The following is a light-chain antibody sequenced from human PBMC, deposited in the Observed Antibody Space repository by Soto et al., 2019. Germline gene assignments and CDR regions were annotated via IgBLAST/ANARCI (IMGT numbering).Light chain of an antibody. CDR3: QQYGSLPRT. Sequence: EIVLTQSPGTLSLSPGERATLSCRASQSVTSNYLAWYQQIPGQAPRLLMYGISSRSTGIPDRFSGSGSGTDFTLTINRVEPEDFAVYYCQQYGSLPRTFGQGTKVEVK. J-gene: IGKJ1*01. CDR1: QSVTSNY. V-gene: IGKV3-20*01. CDR2: GIS.